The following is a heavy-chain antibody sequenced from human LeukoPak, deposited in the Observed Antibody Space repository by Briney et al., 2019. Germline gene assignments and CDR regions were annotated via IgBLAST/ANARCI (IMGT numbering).Heavy chain of an antibody. D-gene: IGHD2-21*02. V-gene: IGHV3-74*01. CDR3: ARGMYGDSVGMDV. Sequence: GGSLRLPCAASGFTFSTYWMYWVRQAPGKGLMWVSRMNSDGSTIRYADSVKGRFTISIDNAKNTLYLQMNSLRVEDTAVYYCARGMYGDSVGMDVWGQGTTVTVSS. CDR2: MNSDGSTI. J-gene: IGHJ6*02. CDR1: GFTFSTYW.